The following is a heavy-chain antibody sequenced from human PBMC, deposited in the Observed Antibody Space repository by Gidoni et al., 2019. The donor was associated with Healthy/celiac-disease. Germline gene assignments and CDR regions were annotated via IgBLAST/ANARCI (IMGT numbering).Heavy chain of an antibody. CDR2: INAGNGNT. V-gene: IGHV1-3*01. Sequence: QVQLVHSGAEVTKPGASVKVSCKASGYTFTSYAMHWVRQAPGQRLEWMGWINAGNGNTKYSQKFQGRVTITRDTSASTAYMELSSLRSEDTAVYYCTLWFGDRWDDYWGQGTLVTVSS. CDR1: GYTFTSYA. J-gene: IGHJ4*02. CDR3: TLWFGDRWDDY. D-gene: IGHD3-10*01.